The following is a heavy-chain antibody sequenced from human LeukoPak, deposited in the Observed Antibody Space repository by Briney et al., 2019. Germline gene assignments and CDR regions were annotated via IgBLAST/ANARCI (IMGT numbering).Heavy chain of an antibody. V-gene: IGHV1-2*02. D-gene: IGHD5-18*01. J-gene: IGHJ4*02. CDR3: ARGRFAAMVTAY. CDR2: INPNSGGT. CDR1: GYTFTSYY. Sequence: ASVKVSCKASGYTFTSYYMHWVRQAPGQGLEWMGWINPNSGGTNYAQKFQGRVTMTRDTSISTAYMELSRLRSDDTAVYYCARGRFAAMVTAYWGQGTLVTVSS.